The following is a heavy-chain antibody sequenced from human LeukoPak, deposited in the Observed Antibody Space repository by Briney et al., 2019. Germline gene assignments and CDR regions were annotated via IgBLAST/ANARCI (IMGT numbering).Heavy chain of an antibody. CDR2: IYYSGST. CDR1: GGSISSSNYY. Sequence: SETLSLTCTVSGGSISSSNYYWGWIRQPPGKGLEWIGSIYYSGSTYYSPSLKSRVTISVDTSKNQFSLKLSSVTAADTAVYYCARDGGRGDYWGQGTLVTVSS. J-gene: IGHJ4*02. V-gene: IGHV4-39*07. CDR3: ARDGGRGDY. D-gene: IGHD1-14*01.